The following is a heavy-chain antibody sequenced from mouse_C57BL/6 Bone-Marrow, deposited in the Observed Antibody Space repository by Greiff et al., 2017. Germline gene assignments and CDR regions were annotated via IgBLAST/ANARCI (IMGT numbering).Heavy chain of an antibody. CDR3: TIDSSGPAWFAY. CDR1: GFNIKDDY. CDR2: IDPENGDT. D-gene: IGHD3-2*02. J-gene: IGHJ3*01. V-gene: IGHV14-4*01. Sequence: EVQLQQSGAELVRPGASVKLSCTASGFNIKDDYMHWVKQRPEQGLEWIGWIDPENGDTEYASKFQGKATITADTASNTAYLQLSSLTSEDTAVYYFTIDSSGPAWFAYWGQGTLVTVSA.